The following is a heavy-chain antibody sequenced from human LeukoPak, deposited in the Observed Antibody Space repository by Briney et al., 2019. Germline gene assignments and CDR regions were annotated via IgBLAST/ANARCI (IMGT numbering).Heavy chain of an antibody. CDR1: GFTFSNSP. V-gene: IGHV3-23*01. CDR3: AKDGQYGDYWYYYMDV. J-gene: IGHJ6*03. CDR2: ITGSGGGT. Sequence: LRLPCAVSGFTFSNSPMSWVRQAPGKGLEWVSAITGSGGGTYYADSVKGRFTISRDNSKNTLYLQMNSLRAEDTAVYYCAKDGQYGDYWYYYMDVWGKGTTVTVSS. D-gene: IGHD4/OR15-4a*01.